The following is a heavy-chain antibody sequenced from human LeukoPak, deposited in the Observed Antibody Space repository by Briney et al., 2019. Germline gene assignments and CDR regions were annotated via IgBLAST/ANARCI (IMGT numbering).Heavy chain of an antibody. CDR3: ARGYSSGWYQDAFDI. V-gene: IGHV4-61*02. J-gene: IGHJ3*02. CDR1: GGSISSGSYY. CDR2: IYTSGST. D-gene: IGHD6-19*01. Sequence: SQTLSLTCTVSGGSISSGSYYWSWIRQPAGRGLEWIGRIYTSGSTNYNPSLKSRVTISVDTSKNQFSPKLSSVTAADTAVYCCARGYSSGWYQDAFDIWGQGTMVTVSS.